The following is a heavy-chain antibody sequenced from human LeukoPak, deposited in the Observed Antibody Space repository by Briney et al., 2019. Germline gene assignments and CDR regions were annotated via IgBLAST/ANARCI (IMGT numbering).Heavy chain of an antibody. J-gene: IGHJ4*02. V-gene: IGHV1-2*02. CDR3: ARDGGLDY. CDR1: VYTFTCYY. D-gene: IGHD3-16*01. CDR2: INPNSGAT. Sequence: GASVTVSFKTSVYTFTCYYMHWLRQAPGHAQGPEWMGWINPNSGATNYAQSFQGRVTLTRDTSISTAYMEISRLTSDDTAVYYCARDGGLDYWGQGTLVTVSA.